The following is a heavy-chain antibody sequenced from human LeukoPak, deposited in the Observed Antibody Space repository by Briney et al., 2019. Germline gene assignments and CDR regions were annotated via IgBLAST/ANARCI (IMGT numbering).Heavy chain of an antibody. J-gene: IGHJ6*03. D-gene: IGHD3-10*01. Sequence: PGGSLRLSCAASGFTFSSYAMSWVRQAPGKGLEWVANIKQDGSEKYYVDSVKGRFTISRDNAKNSLYLQMNSLRAEDTAVYYCARGRFVGRHYYMDVWGKGTTVTVSS. V-gene: IGHV3-7*01. CDR3: ARGRFVGRHYYMDV. CDR2: IKQDGSEK. CDR1: GFTFSSYA.